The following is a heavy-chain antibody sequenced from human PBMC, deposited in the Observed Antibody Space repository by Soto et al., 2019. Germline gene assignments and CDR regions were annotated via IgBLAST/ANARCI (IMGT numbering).Heavy chain of an antibody. CDR1: GYTFTSYG. D-gene: IGHD5-18*01. J-gene: IGHJ5*02. Sequence: ASVKVSCKASGYTFTSYGISWVRQAPGQGLEWMGWISAYNGNTNYAQKLQGRVTMTTDTSTSTAYMELRSLRSDDTAVYYCARDGRALGIQLGGAYNGFDPGGKGTLVTVPS. V-gene: IGHV1-18*01. CDR3: ARDGRALGIQLGGAYNGFDP. CDR2: ISAYNGNT.